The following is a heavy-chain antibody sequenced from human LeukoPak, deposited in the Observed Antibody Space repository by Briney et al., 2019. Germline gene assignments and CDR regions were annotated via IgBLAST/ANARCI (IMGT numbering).Heavy chain of an antibody. V-gene: IGHV3-30*18. CDR2: ISYDGSNK. CDR1: GFTFSSYG. CDR3: AKDPATMIVVGPLDY. J-gene: IGHJ4*02. D-gene: IGHD3-22*01. Sequence: GGSLRLSCAASGFTFSSYGMHWVRQAPGKGLEWVAVISYDGSNKYYADSVKGRFTISRDNSKNTLYLQMNSLRAEDTAVYYCAKDPATMIVVGPLDYWGQGTLVTVSS.